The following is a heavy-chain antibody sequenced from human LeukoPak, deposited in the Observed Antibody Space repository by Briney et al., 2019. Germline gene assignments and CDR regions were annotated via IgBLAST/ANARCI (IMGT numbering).Heavy chain of an antibody. D-gene: IGHD2-2*01. J-gene: IGHJ6*03. CDR2: ITSSGTYI. Sequence: GESLRLSCAASGFTFNNYNMNWVRQAPGKALEWVSSITSSGTYIFYADSVKGRFTISRDNAKNSLYLQMNSLRAEDTAVYYCAREIVVVPAAIYYMDVWGKGTTVTISS. V-gene: IGHV3-21*04. CDR3: AREIVVVPAAIYYMDV. CDR1: GFTFNNYN.